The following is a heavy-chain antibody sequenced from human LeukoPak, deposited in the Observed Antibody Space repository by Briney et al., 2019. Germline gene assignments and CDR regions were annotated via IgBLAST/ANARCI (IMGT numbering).Heavy chain of an antibody. CDR1: GFTFSSYW. D-gene: IGHD6-13*01. V-gene: IGHV3-74*01. CDR2: INSDGSST. J-gene: IGHJ4*02. Sequence: TGGPLRLSCAASGFTFSSYWMHWVRQAPGKGLVWVSRINSDGSSTSYADSVKGRFTISRDNAKNTLYLQMNSLRAEDTAVYYCARSLRGIAAAGFDYWGQGTLVTVSS. CDR3: ARSLRGIAAAGFDY.